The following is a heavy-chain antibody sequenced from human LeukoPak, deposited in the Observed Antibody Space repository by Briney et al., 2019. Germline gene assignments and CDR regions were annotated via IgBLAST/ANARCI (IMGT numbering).Heavy chain of an antibody. CDR1: GFTFSSYS. CDR2: ISSSSSYI. D-gene: IGHD1-26*01. J-gene: IGHJ2*01. Sequence: GGSLRLSCAASGFTFSSYSMNWVRQAPGKGLEWVSSISSSSSYIYYADSVKGRFTISRDNAKNSLYLQMNSLRAEDTAVYYCARDSGGVGGSYYPPLHWYFDLWGRGTLVTVSS. CDR3: ARDSGGVGGSYYPPLHWYFDL. V-gene: IGHV3-21*01.